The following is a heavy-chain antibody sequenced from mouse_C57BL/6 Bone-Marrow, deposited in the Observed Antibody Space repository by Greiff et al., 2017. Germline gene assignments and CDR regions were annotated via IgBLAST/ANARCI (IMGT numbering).Heavy chain of an antibody. V-gene: IGHV1-76*01. J-gene: IGHJ2*01. CDR3: ARSDDYFDY. Sequence: VQLQQSGAELVRPGASVKLSCKASGYTFTDYDINWVKQTPGQGLEWIARIYPGSGNTYYNEKFKGKATLTAEKSSSTAYMQLSSLTSEDSAVYFCARSDDYFDYWGQGTTLTVSS. CDR1: GYTFTDYD. CDR2: IYPGSGNT.